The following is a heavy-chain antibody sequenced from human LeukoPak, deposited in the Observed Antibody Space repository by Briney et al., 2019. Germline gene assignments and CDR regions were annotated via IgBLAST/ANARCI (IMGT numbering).Heavy chain of an antibody. CDR3: VREGEGPLSKDFDY. CDR1: GFTSTDHY. V-gene: IGHV1-2*02. CDR2: IFPHSTFT. Sequence: ASMTVSCMPSGFTSTDHYTHWVRHGPGQGLEWMGYIFPHSTFTSSPQEFKGRVTMTREASMSTGYMELTRLTSDDTAVYYCVREGEGPLSKDFDYWGQGTLVTVSS. J-gene: IGHJ4*02. D-gene: IGHD2/OR15-2a*01.